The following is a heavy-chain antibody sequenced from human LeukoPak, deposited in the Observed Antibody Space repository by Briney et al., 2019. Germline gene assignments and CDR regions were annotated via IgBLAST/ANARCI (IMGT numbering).Heavy chain of an antibody. D-gene: IGHD4-11*01. CDR1: GFTFSTYA. V-gene: IGHV3-30*07. CDR3: ARDRTPNWSAYSNPTFHY. Sequence: GGSLRLSCAASGFTFSTYAIHSVRQAPGKGLERVAVISYDGTNKNYADSVKGRFTISRDNSKNTLYLQLNSLRAEDTAVYYCARDRTPNWSAYSNPTFHYWGQGTLVTVSS. J-gene: IGHJ4*02. CDR2: ISYDGTNK.